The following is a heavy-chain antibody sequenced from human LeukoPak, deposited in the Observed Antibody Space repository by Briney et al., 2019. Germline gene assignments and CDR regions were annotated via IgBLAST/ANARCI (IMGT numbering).Heavy chain of an antibody. CDR3: ARAHILRFLEWLPFDY. V-gene: IGHV1-2*02. Sequence: ASVKVSCKASGYTFTGYYMHWVRQAPGQGLEWMGLINPNSGGTNYAQKFQGRVTMTRDTSISTAYMELSRLRSDDTAVYYCARAHILRFLEWLPFDYWGQGTLVTVSS. CDR1: GYTFTGYY. J-gene: IGHJ4*02. D-gene: IGHD3-3*01. CDR2: INPNSGGT.